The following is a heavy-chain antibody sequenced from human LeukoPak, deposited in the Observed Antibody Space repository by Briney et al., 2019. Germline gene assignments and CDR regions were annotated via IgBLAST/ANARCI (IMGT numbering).Heavy chain of an antibody. CDR2: IYYSGST. CDR1: GGSISSYY. V-gene: IGHV4-59*01. Sequence: KPSETLSLTCTVSGGSISSYYWSWIRQPPGKGLEWIGYIYYSGSTNYNPSLKSRVTISVDTSKNQFSLKLSSVTAADTAVYYCARVPLPPQLDHDAFDIWGQGTMVTVSS. CDR3: ARVPLPPQLDHDAFDI. D-gene: IGHD1-1*01. J-gene: IGHJ3*02.